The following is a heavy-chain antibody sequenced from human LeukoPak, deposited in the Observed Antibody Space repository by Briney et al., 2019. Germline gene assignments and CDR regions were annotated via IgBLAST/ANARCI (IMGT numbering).Heavy chain of an antibody. CDR3: ARGRRLRSLTFPFDY. Sequence: ASVKVSCKASGGTFSSYAISWVRQAPGQGLEWMGGIIPIFGTVNYAQKFQGRVTITADESTSTAYMELSSLRSEDTAVYYCARGRRLRSLTFPFDYWGQGTLVTVSS. CDR2: IIPIFGTV. CDR1: GGTFSSYA. D-gene: IGHD5-12*01. V-gene: IGHV1-69*13. J-gene: IGHJ4*02.